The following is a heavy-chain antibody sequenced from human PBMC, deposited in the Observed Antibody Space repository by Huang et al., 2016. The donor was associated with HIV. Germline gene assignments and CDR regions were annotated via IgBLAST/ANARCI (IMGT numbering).Heavy chain of an antibody. V-gene: IGHV4-59*02. CDR3: VRDQGRLAVGGIDNWFDP. D-gene: IGHD6-19*01. CDR2: VYDSGNN. CDR1: GDSVSSHY. J-gene: IGHJ5*02. Sequence: QVRLQESGPGLVKPSETLSLSCTVSGDSVSSHYWGWIRHPPGKGLEWIGTVYDSGNNKDTPRRKSRITLSVDTSKNGFSLNSTSVSAADTAMYFCVRDQGRLAVGGIDNWFDPWGQGALVTVSS.